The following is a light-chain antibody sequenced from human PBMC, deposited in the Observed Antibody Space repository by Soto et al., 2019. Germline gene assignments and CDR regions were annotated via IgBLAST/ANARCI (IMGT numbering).Light chain of an antibody. Sequence: AIQLTQSPSSLSASVGDRVTITCRSSQDISRALAWYQQTPGRPPKLLIYDASTLASGAPSRFSGSGSGTSFSLTISSLQPEDFATYYCQQFSTYYFAFGSG. CDR1: QDISRA. V-gene: IGKV1-13*02. J-gene: IGKJ3*01. CDR3: QQFSTYYFA. CDR2: DAS.